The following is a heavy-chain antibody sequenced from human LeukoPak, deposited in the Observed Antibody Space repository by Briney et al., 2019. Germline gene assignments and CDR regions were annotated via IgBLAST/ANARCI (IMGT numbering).Heavy chain of an antibody. CDR2: IYRNGNT. D-gene: IGHD2-21*02. Sequence: SETLSLTCTVSDGSITSDSWSWIQQPPGKGLEWIGYIYRNGNTNYKPSLKSRVTMSVDTSKNHFSLKLTSVTAADTAVYYCARDNRITAVTAYDFWGQGILVTVSS. J-gene: IGHJ4*02. V-gene: IGHV4-59*01. CDR3: ARDNRITAVTAYDF. CDR1: DGSITSDS.